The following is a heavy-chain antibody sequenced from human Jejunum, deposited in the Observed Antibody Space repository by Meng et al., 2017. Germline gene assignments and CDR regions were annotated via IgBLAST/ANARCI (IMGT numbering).Heavy chain of an antibody. V-gene: IGHV1-18*01. D-gene: IGHD2-2*01. CDR1: GYTFGSHG. CDR3: ARDRFGFSSSSPHDY. Sequence: QVQLLQSGAEVKKPGASVKVSCKASGYTFGSHGISWVRQAPGRGLEWVGWISVNNGHTYYALKVQDRVTISIDTSTSTVYLDLRSLRSDDTAIYYCARDRFGFSSSSPHDYWGQGTLVTVSS. J-gene: IGHJ4*02. CDR2: ISVNNGHT.